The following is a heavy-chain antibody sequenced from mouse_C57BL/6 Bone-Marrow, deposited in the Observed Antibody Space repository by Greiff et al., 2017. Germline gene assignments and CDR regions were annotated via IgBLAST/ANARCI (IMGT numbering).Heavy chain of an antibody. Sequence: EVQRVASGAELVRPGASVKLSCTASGFNIKDDYMHWVKQRPEQGLEWIGWIDPENGDTEYASKFQGKATITADTSSNTAYLQLRSLTSEDTAVYYCTTLYDRCWGQGATLTLSS. CDR3: TTLYDRC. CDR1: GFNIKDDY. CDR2: IDPENGDT. D-gene: IGHD2-3*01. J-gene: IGHJ2*01. V-gene: IGHV14-4*01.